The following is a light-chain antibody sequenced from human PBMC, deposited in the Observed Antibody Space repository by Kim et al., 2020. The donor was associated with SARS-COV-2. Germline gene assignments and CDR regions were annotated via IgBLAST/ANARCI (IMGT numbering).Light chain of an antibody. Sequence: EIVMTQSPATLSVSPGERATLSCRASQSVSSNLAWYLQKPGQAPRLLIYGASTSATGIPARFSGSGSGTEFTLTISSLQSEDVAVDYCQQYNNWPAGTFGQGTKVDIK. V-gene: IGKV3-15*01. J-gene: IGKJ1*01. CDR2: GAS. CDR1: QSVSSN. CDR3: QQYNNWPAGT.